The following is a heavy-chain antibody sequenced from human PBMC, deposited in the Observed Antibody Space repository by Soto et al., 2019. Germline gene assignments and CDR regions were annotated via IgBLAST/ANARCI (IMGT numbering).Heavy chain of an antibody. J-gene: IGHJ6*02. Sequence: GGSLRLSCATSGFTFSNYRMNWVREAPGKGLEWVASISGSGKDTFYRDSVKGRFTISRDNAESSLVLQMNSLTVDDTAVYHCARVHLVRTSSYYCGMDVWGPGATVTVSS. CDR2: ISGSGKDT. CDR3: ARVHLVRTSSYYCGMDV. V-gene: IGHV3-21*06. D-gene: IGHD6-6*01. CDR1: GFTFSNYR.